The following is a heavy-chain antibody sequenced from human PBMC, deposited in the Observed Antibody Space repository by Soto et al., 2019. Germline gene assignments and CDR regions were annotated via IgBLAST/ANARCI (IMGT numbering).Heavy chain of an antibody. J-gene: IGHJ6*02. CDR3: AKDKRVYCSGGSCYYGMDV. CDR2: ISYDGITK. CDR1: GFTFSSYG. V-gene: IGHV3-30*18. D-gene: IGHD2-15*01. Sequence: QVPLVESGGGVVQPGRSPRLSCAASGFTFSSYGMHWVRQAPGKGLEWVAVISYDGITKYYADSVKGRFTISRDNSKNTLYLQMNSLRAEDTAVYYCAKDKRVYCSGGSCYYGMDVWGQGTTVTVSS.